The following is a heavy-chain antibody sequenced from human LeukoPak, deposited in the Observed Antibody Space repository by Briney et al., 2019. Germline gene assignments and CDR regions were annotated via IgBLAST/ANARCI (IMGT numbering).Heavy chain of an antibody. D-gene: IGHD6-19*01. J-gene: IGHJ6*02. CDR3: ARDRIAVAVDYYYGMDV. CDR1: GYTFTSYY. V-gene: IGHV1-46*01. CDR2: INPSGGST. Sequence: GASVKVSCKASGYTFTSYYMHWVRQAPGQGLEWMGIINPSGGSTSYAQKFQGRVTMTRDTSTSTVYMELSSLRSEDTAVYYCARDRIAVAVDYYYGMDVWGQGTTVTVSS.